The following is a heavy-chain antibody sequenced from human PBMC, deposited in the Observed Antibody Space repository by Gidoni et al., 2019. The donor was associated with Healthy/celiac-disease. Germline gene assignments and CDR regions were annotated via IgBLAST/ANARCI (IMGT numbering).Heavy chain of an antibody. V-gene: IGHV1-24*01. CDR2: VDPEDGET. Sequence: QDQLVQSGAEVKKHGASVKVSCQVAGYTLTDLSMHWVRQAPGKGIEWMGGVDPEDGETIYAQKFQGRVTMTEDTSTDTAYMELSSLRSEDTAVYYCATALYSSGWRWFDPWGQGTLVTVSS. D-gene: IGHD6-19*01. CDR1: GYTLTDLS. CDR3: ATALYSSGWRWFDP. J-gene: IGHJ5*02.